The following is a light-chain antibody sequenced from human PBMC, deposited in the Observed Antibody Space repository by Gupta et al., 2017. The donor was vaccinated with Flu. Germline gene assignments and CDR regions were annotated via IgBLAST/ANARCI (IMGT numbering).Light chain of an antibody. Sequence: DIQMTQSPSILSASVGDRVTITCRASQTISTWLAWYQQKPGKAPKLLMYKASTLEKGVPSRFSGSGSGAEFILTISSRQPDDFATYYCQHENTYPWTFGQGTKVEIK. CDR2: KAS. J-gene: IGKJ1*01. CDR1: QTISTW. V-gene: IGKV1-5*03. CDR3: QHENTYPWT.